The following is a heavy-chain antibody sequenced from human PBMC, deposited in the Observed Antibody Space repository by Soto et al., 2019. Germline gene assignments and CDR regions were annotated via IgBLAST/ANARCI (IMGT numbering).Heavy chain of an antibody. CDR1: GYNFAGYW. J-gene: IGHJ4*02. CDR2: IYPSDSDT. CDR3: ARGGVSTRTFDY. Sequence: PXDSLTISGKGSGYNFAGYWIAVVRQMPGKGLELMGIIYPSDSDTRYRPSFQGQVTISADKSISSAYLQWSSLRASDTAMYYCARGGVSTRTFDYWGQGTPVTVS. V-gene: IGHV5-51*01. D-gene: IGHD3-3*01.